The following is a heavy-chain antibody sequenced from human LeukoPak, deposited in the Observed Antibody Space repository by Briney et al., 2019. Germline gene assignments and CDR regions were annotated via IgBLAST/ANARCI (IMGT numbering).Heavy chain of an antibody. V-gene: IGHV4-59*01. CDR3: ATWSYYLRRDAFDI. CDR1: GGSISSYY. Sequence: SETLSLTCTVSGGSISSYYWSWIRQPPGKGLEWIGYIYYSGSTNYNPSLKSRVTISVDTSKNQFSLKLSSVTAADTAVHYCATWSYYLRRDAFDIWGQGTMVTVSS. J-gene: IGHJ3*02. CDR2: IYYSGST. D-gene: IGHD3-10*01.